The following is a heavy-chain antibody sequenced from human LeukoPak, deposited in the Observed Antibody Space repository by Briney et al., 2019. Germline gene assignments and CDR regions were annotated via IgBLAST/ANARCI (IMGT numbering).Heavy chain of an antibody. J-gene: IGHJ6*03. V-gene: IGHV4-4*09. D-gene: IGHD4-23*01. CDR1: GGSISSYY. CDR2: IYTSGST. Sequence: SSETLSFTCTVSGGSISSYYWSWIRQPPGKGLEWIGYIYTSGSTNYNPSLKSRVTVSVDTSKNQFSLKLSSVTAAATAVYYCARWGGNSFYYYYYMDVWGKGTTVTVSS. CDR3: ARWGGNSFYYYYYMDV.